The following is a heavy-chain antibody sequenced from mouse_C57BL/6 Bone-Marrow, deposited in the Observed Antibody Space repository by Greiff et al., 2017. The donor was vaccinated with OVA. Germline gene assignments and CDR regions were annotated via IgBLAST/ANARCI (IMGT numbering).Heavy chain of an antibody. CDR1: GYTFTSYW. J-gene: IGHJ2*01. CDR3: TRESGDEIDY. CDR2: IYPGNSDT. V-gene: IGHV1-5*01. Sequence: VQLQQSGTVLARPGASVKMSCKTSGYTFTSYWMHWVKQRPGQGLEWIGAIYPGNSDTSYNQKFKGKAKLTAVTSASTAYMALSSLTNEDSAVYNSTRESGDEIDYWGQDTTLTDSS. D-gene: IGHD2-13*01.